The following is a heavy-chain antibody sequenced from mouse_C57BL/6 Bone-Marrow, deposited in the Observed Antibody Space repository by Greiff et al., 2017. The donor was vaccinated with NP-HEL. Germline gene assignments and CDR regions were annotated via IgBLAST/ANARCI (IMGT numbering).Heavy chain of an antibody. CDR3: TSEYYGSSPAWFAY. V-gene: IGHV14-4*01. D-gene: IGHD1-1*01. J-gene: IGHJ3*01. CDR2: IDPVNGDT. Sequence: EVQLQQSGAELVRPGASVKLSCTASGFNIKDDYMHWVKQRPEQGLEWIGWIDPVNGDTEYASKFQGKATIPADPSSNTAYLQLSSLTSEDTAVYYGTSEYYGSSPAWFAYWGRGTLVTVTA. CDR1: GFNIKDDY.